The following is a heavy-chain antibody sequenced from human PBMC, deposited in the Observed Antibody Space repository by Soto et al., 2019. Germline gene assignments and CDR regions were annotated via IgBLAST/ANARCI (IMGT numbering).Heavy chain of an antibody. V-gene: IGHV1-69*06. CDR2: IVPMFGTS. CDR1: GGTSTRYA. D-gene: IGHD3-3*01. J-gene: IGHJ4*02. Sequence: QERLVQSGAEVRKPGSSVKVSCKVTGGTSTRYAINWVRQAPGQGLEWMGGIVPMFGTSKYAQKFQGRVTITADTSTNIAYMELRSLRSEDTGVYYCNSGSEYDFWSGYLWCQGTLVSVSS. CDR3: NSGSEYDFWSGYL.